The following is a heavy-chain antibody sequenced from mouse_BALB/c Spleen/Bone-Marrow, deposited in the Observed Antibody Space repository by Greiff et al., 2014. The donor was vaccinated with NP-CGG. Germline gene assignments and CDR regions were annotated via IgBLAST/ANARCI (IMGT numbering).Heavy chain of an antibody. CDR1: GYSITSDYS. CDR2: IHYSGTT. Sequence: EVQLQQSGPDLVTPSQSLSLTCTVTGYSITSDYSWHWIRQFPGNKLEWMGYIHYSGTTVYNPSLKSRISITRVTSNNQFFLQWNSVTTEDTATYYCSRFAGTPYTMDYWGQGASVTVAS. D-gene: IGHD4-1*01. J-gene: IGHJ4*01. V-gene: IGHV3-1*02. CDR3: SRFAGTPYTMDY.